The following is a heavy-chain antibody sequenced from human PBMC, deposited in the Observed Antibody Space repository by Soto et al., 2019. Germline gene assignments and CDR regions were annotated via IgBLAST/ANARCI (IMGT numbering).Heavy chain of an antibody. Sequence: QVQLQESGPGLVKPSETLSLTCTDSGGSISSYYWSWIRQPPGKGLEWIGYIYYSGSTNYNPSLKSRVTMSVDTSKSQFSLKLSSVTAADTAVYYCARRYGSAIDYWGQGTLVTVSS. D-gene: IGHD1-26*01. V-gene: IGHV4-59*08. J-gene: IGHJ4*02. CDR2: IYYSGST. CDR3: ARRYGSAIDY. CDR1: GGSISSYY.